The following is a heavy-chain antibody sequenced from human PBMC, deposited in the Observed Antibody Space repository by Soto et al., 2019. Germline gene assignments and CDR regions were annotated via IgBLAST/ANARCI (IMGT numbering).Heavy chain of an antibody. D-gene: IGHD2-2*01. CDR3: ARVPDR. Sequence: SETLSLTCTVSSGSVISGSCYWSWIRQPPGKGLEWIGNTYYSGRTNSNPSLKSRVTISVDRAKNQFSLNLTSVTAADTAVYYCARVPDRWGQGTLVTVSS. CDR2: TYYSGRT. CDR1: SGSVISGSCY. J-gene: IGHJ5*02. V-gene: IGHV4-61*01.